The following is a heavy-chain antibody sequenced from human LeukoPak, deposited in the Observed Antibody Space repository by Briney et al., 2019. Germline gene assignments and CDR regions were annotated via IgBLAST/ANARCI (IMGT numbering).Heavy chain of an antibody. CDR3: AKYDYGGNPNEYYFDY. J-gene: IGHJ4*02. CDR2: IGDNGDST. CDR1: GFTFSSYA. Sequence: GGTLRLSCAASGFTFSSYAMSWVRQAPGKGLEWVSTIGDNGDSTYYADSVKGRFTISRDNSKNTLYLQMNSLRAEDTAIYYCAKYDYGGNPNEYYFDYWGQGTLVTVSS. V-gene: IGHV3-23*01. D-gene: IGHD4-23*01.